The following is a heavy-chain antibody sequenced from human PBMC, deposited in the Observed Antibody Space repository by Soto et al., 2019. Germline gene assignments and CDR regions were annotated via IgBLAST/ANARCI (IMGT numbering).Heavy chain of an antibody. V-gene: IGHV4-39*01. J-gene: IGHJ4*02. D-gene: IGHD3-3*02. CDR2: IYYSGTT. Sequence: TSETLSLTCTVSGGSISSSSSYWGWIRQPPGKRLEWIGNIYYSGTTSYNPSLKSRLTISVDTSKNQFSLNLSSVTAADTAVYYCARMTPSSISCYCFDSWGQGALVTVSS. CDR1: GGSISSSSSY. CDR3: ARMTPSSISCYCFDS.